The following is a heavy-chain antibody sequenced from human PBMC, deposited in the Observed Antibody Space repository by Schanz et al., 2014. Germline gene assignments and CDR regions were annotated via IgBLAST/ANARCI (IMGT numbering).Heavy chain of an antibody. CDR3: TRGSGSRSYGWYYDS. J-gene: IGHJ4*02. CDR2: INSDGSSA. Sequence: EVQLVESGGGLVQPGGSLRLSCAASGFTFSNYWIHWVRQAPGKGLVWISRINSDGSSASYADSVKGRFTISRDNAKNTLYLQMNSVRAEDSAVYYCTRGSGSRSYGWYYDSWGQGTLVTVSS. D-gene: IGHD3-10*01. V-gene: IGHV3-74*01. CDR1: GFTFSNYW.